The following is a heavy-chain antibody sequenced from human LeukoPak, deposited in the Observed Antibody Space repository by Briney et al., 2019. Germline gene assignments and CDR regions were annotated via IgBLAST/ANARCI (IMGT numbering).Heavy chain of an antibody. CDR1: GYTFTGYY. J-gene: IGHJ6*02. V-gene: IGHV1-2*02. CDR3: ARDWAYCGGDCGPAYYGMDV. CDR2: INPNSGGT. Sequence: ASVKVSCKASGYTFTGYYMHWVRQAPGQGLEWMGWINPNSGGTNYAQKSQGRVTMTRDTSISTAYMELGRLRSDDTAVYYCARDWAYCGGDCGPAYYGMDVWGQGTTVTVSS. D-gene: IGHD2-21*02.